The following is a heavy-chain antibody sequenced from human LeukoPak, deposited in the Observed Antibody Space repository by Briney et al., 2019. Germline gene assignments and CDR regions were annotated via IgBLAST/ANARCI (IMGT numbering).Heavy chain of an antibody. J-gene: IGHJ6*04. CDR3: ARGALLCSSTSCRHLIRYGMDV. V-gene: IGHV4-34*01. CDR2: INHSGST. D-gene: IGHD2-2*01. Sequence: PSETLSLTCAVYGGSFSGYYWSWIRQPPGKGLEWIGEINHSGSTNYNPSLKSRVTISVDTSKNQFSLKLSSVTAADTAVYYCARGALLCSSTSCRHLIRYGMDVWGKGTTVTVSS. CDR1: GGSFSGYY.